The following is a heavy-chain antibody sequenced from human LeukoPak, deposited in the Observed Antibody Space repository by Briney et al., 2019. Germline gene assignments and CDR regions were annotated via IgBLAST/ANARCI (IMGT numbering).Heavy chain of an antibody. Sequence: GGSLRLSCAASGFTFSSYDMHWVRQATGKGLEWVSAIGTAGDTYYPGSVKGRFTISRENAKNSLYLQMNSLRAGDTAVYYCARAPGGGVLDYWGQGTLVTVSS. D-gene: IGHD3-16*01. V-gene: IGHV3-13*01. CDR3: ARAPGGGVLDY. CDR1: GFTFSSYD. CDR2: IGTAGDT. J-gene: IGHJ4*02.